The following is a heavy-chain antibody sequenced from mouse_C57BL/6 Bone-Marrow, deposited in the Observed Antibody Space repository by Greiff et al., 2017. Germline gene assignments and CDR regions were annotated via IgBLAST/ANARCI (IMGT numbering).Heavy chain of an antibody. Sequence: QVQLQQSGTELVKPGASVTLSCKASGYTFTSYWMHWVKQRPGQGLAWIGNINPSNGGNNYNEKFKSKATLTVDKSSSTAYMQLSSLTSEDSAVYYCARSSICYGNSGDYWGQGTTLTVSS. CDR1: GYTFTSYW. CDR3: ARSSICYGNSGDY. V-gene: IGHV1-53*01. J-gene: IGHJ2*01. D-gene: IGHD2-1*01. CDR2: INPSNGGN.